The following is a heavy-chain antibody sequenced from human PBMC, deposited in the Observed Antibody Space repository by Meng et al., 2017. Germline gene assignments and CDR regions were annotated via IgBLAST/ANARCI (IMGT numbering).Heavy chain of an antibody. CDR3: ARGGSSGLVGYYYYGMDV. Sequence: ASVKVSCKASGGTFSSYAISWVRQAPGQGLEWMGWINAGNGNTKYSQKFQGRVTITRDTSASTAYMELSSLRSEDTAVYYCARGGSSGLVGYYYYGMDVWGQGTTVTVSS. J-gene: IGHJ6*02. D-gene: IGHD6-19*01. CDR2: INAGNGNT. CDR1: GGTFSSYA. V-gene: IGHV1-3*01.